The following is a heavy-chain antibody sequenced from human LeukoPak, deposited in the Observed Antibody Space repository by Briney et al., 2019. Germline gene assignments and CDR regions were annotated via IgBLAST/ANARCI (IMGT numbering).Heavy chain of an antibody. CDR2: ISGSGGST. CDR3: AKDRVMITFGGVIDLNY. J-gene: IGHJ4*02. D-gene: IGHD3-16*02. Sequence: PGGSLRLSCAASGFTFSSYAMSWVRQAPGKGLEWVSAISGSGGSTYYADSVTGRSTISRDNSKNTLYLQMNSLRAENTAVYYCAKDRVMITFGGVIDLNYWGQGTLVTVSS. CDR1: GFTFSSYA. V-gene: IGHV3-23*01.